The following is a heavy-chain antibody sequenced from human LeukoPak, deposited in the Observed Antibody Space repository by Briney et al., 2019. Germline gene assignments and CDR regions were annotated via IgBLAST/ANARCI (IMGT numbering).Heavy chain of an antibody. D-gene: IGHD5-12*01. CDR1: GGTFSSYA. CDR3: ASLTVDIVATDFYEDRLFFDY. CDR2: IIPIFGTA. J-gene: IGHJ4*02. Sequence: ASVKVSCKASGGTFSSYAISWVRQAPGQGLEWMGGIIPIFGTANYAQKFQGRVTMTTDTSTSTAYMELRSLRSDDTAVYYCASLTVDIVATDFYEDRLFFDYWGQGTLVTVSS. V-gene: IGHV1-69*05.